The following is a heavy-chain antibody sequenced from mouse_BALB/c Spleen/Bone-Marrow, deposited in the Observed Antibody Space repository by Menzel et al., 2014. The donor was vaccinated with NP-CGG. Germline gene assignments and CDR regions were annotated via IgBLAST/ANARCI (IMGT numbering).Heavy chain of an antibody. D-gene: IGHD2-3*01. CDR2: IDPSYGGT. V-gene: IGHV1-39*01. J-gene: IGHJ3*01. CDR3: ARGHDGYRTWFAY. CDR1: GYSFXDYN. Sequence: VQLQQSGPELEKPGASVKMSCKASGYSFXDYNMNWVKQSNGKSLEWIGNIDPSYGGTTYNQKFKGKATLTVDKSSSTVYMQLKSLTSEDSAVYYCARGHDGYRTWFAYWGRGTLVTVSA.